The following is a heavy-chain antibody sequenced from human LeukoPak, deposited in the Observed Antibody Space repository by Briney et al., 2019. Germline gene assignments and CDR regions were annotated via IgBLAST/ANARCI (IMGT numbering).Heavy chain of an antibody. J-gene: IGHJ6*03. Sequence: ASVKVSCEASGYTFTGYYMHWVRQAPGQGLEWMGWINPNSGGTNYAQKFQGRVTMTRDTSISTAYMELSRLRSDDTAVYYCARAGYSSSLGYYYYYMDVWGKGTTVTVSS. V-gene: IGHV1-2*02. D-gene: IGHD6-6*01. CDR3: ARAGYSSSLGYYYYYMDV. CDR1: GYTFTGYY. CDR2: INPNSGGT.